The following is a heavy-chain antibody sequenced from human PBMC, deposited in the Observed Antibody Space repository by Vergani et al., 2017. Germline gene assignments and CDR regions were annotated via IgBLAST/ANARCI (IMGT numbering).Heavy chain of an antibody. CDR1: GSTFSVIY. Sequence: ELQLVESGGGLVQPGGSLRLSCAASGSTFSVIYMTWFPHAPGKGLEWVSHMYSGDETYYADSVKGRVTISRDNSKNTLHLQINNLRVEDTAVYYCARGNYYGSGTYVDPWGQGTLVTVSS. J-gene: IGHJ5*02. V-gene: IGHV3-66*02. D-gene: IGHD3-10*01. CDR2: MYSGDET. CDR3: ARGNYYGSGTYVDP.